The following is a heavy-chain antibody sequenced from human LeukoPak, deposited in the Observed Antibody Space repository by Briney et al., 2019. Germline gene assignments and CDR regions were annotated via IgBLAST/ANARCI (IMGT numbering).Heavy chain of an antibody. CDR1: GYTFTSYY. V-gene: IGHV1-46*01. J-gene: IGHJ4*02. D-gene: IGHD4-17*01. CDR3: ARIYGEADY. Sequence: APVKISCKASGYTFTSYYMHWVRQAPGQGLEWMGIINPSGGSTSYAQKFQGRVTMTRDMSTSTVYMELSSLRSEDTAVYYCARIYGEADYWGQGTLVTVSS. CDR2: INPSGGST.